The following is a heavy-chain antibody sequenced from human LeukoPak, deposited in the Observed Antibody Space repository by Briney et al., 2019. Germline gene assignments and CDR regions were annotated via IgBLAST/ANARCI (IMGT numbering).Heavy chain of an antibody. CDR2: IDSDGSST. V-gene: IGHV3-74*01. D-gene: IGHD6-13*01. J-gene: IGHJ4*02. Sequence: GGSLILSCAASGFTFSSYWMHWVRQAPGKGLVWVSHIDSDGSSTTYGDPAKGRFTISRDNAKNTLYLQMSSLRVDDTAVYYCARGTAAEAGIDYWGQGTLVTVSS. CDR1: GFTFSSYW. CDR3: ARGTAAEAGIDY.